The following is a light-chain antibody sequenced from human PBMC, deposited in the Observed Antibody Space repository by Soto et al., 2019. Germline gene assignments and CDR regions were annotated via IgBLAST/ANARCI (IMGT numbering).Light chain of an antibody. CDR1: QNIKND. J-gene: IGKJ5*01. CDR2: GAS. Sequence: DVQMTQSPSSLSASVGDRVTITFRASQNIKNDLSWYQQKPGQAPRVVIFGASLLQSGVTSTFSASGCGTDFTLTIISLRPDDFATYYCLQSHYSPLTFGQGTRLDI. CDR3: LQSHYSPLT. V-gene: IGKV1-39*01.